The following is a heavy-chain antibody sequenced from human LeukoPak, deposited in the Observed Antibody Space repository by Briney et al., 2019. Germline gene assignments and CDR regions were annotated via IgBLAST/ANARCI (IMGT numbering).Heavy chain of an antibody. CDR2: IYSGGST. Sequence: GGSLRLSCAASGFTVSSNYMSWVRQAPGKGLEWVSIIYSGGSTYYADSVKGKFTISRDNSKNTLYLQMNSLSAEDTAVYYCARGHDSSGSLPYYFDDWGQGTLVTVSS. CDR3: ARGHDSSGSLPYYFDD. CDR1: GFTVSSNY. J-gene: IGHJ4*02. V-gene: IGHV3-66*01. D-gene: IGHD3-22*01.